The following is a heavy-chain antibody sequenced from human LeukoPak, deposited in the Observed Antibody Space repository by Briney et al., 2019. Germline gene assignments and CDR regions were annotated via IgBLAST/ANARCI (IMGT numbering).Heavy chain of an antibody. CDR1: GFTFSDYY. J-gene: IGHJ3*02. CDR2: ISSSGSTI. D-gene: IGHD2-15*01. V-gene: IGHV3-11*01. Sequence: GGSLRLSCAASGFTFSDYYMSWIRQAPGKGLEWVSYISSSGSTIYYADSVKGRFTISRDNAKNSLYLQMNSLRAEDTAVYYCAREVVAQRPDAFDIWGQGTMVTVSS. CDR3: AREVVAQRPDAFDI.